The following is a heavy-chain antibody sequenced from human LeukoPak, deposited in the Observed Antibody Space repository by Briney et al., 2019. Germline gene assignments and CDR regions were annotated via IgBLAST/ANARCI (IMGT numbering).Heavy chain of an antibody. CDR3: ARGRAVAGTAIDY. V-gene: IGHV3-30*01. Sequence: GGSLRLSCAASGFTFSSYAMHWVRQAPGKGLEWVAVISYDGSNKYYADSVKGRFTISRDNSKNTLYLQMNSLRAEDTAVYYCARGRAVAGTAIDYWGQRTLVTVSS. CDR1: GFTFSSYA. D-gene: IGHD6-19*01. CDR2: ISYDGSNK. J-gene: IGHJ4*02.